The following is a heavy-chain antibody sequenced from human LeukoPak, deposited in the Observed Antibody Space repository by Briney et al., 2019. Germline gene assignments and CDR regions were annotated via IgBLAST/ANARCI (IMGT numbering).Heavy chain of an antibody. D-gene: IGHD2-21*02. V-gene: IGHV3-21*01. J-gene: IGHJ4*02. Sequence: GGSPRLSCAASGFTFSSYSMNWVRQAPGKGLEWVSSISSSNSYIYYADSVKGRFTISRDNAKNSLYLQMNSLRAEDTAVYYCASWGKSAYGGGDCYSAFDYWGQGTLVTVSS. CDR1: GFTFSSYS. CDR3: ASWGKSAYGGGDCYSAFDY. CDR2: ISSSNSYI.